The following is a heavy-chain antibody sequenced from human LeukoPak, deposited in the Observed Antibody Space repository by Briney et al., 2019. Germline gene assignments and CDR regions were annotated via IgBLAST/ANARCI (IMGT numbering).Heavy chain of an antibody. D-gene: IGHD3-22*01. CDR2: ISSSSSYI. CDR3: ARGMGYYYDSSGYYADAFDI. J-gene: IGHJ3*02. CDR1: GFTFSSYS. V-gene: IGHV3-21*01. Sequence: GGSLRLSCAASGFTFSSYSMSWVRQAPGEGLEWVSSISSSSSYIYYADSVKGRFTISRDNAKNSLYLQMNSLRAEDTAVYYCARGMGYYYDSSGYYADAFDIWGQGTMVTVSS.